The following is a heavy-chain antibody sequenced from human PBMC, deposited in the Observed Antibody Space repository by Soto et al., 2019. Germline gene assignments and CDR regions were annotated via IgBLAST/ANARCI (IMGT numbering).Heavy chain of an antibody. J-gene: IGHJ5*02. D-gene: IGHD6-19*01. CDR2: ISTSNGNT. CDR1: SEQFASSS. Sequence: GASVKVSSNASSEQFASSSITWVRQASGQGLEWMGWISTSNGNTKYAQNVQGRVSMTTDTSTSTAYMELRRLQSDDTAVYNCARVTRGSGDGCDPWGQRILVTVTA. V-gene: IGHV1-18*01. CDR3: ARVTRGSGDGCDP.